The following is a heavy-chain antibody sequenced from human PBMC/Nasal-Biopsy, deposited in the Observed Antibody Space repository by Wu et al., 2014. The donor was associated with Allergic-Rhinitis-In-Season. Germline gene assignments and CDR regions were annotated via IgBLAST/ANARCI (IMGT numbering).Heavy chain of an antibody. CDR1: GFTFHDFT. V-gene: IGHV3-43*01. D-gene: IGHD1-20*01. CDR3: AKELFGTNWSAFDC. CDR2: YRDGVTP. J-gene: IGHJ4*02. Sequence: LRLSCAASGFTFHDFTIHWVRQTPGKGLEWVALYRDGVTPSFADSVKGRFTVSRDNRENSLFLQMSSLTTEDTAFYYCAKELFGTNWSAFDCWGQGTLVTVSS.